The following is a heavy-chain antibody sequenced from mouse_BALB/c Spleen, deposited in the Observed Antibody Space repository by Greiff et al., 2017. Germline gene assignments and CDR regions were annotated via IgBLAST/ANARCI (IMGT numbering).Heavy chain of an antibody. J-gene: IGHJ2*01. CDR1: GFSLTGYG. D-gene: IGHD1-1*01. Sequence: VHLVESGPGLVAPSQSLSITCTVSGFSLTGYGVNWVRQPPGKGLEWLGMIWGDGSTDYNSALKSRLSISKDNSKSQVFLKMNSLQTDDTARYYCARGSPDYYYGSSPFDYWGQGTTLTVSS. CDR3: ARGSPDYYYGSSPFDY. CDR2: IWGDGST. V-gene: IGHV2-6-7*01.